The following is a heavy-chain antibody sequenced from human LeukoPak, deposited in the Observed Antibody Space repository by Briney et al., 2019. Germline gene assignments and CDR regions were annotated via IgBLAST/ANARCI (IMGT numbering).Heavy chain of an antibody. V-gene: IGHV4-34*01. CDR2: INHSGST. J-gene: IGHJ4*02. Sequence: SETLSLTCAVYGGSFSGYYWSWIRQPPGKGLEWIGEINHSGSTNYNPSLKSRVTISVDKSKNQFSLKLSSVTAADTAVYYCARAPYDFWSGYYGGLYFDYWGQGTLVTVSS. CDR3: ARAPYDFWSGYYGGLYFDY. CDR1: GGSFSGYY. D-gene: IGHD3-3*01.